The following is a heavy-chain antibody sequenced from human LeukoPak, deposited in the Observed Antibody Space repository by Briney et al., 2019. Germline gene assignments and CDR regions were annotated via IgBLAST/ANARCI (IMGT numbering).Heavy chain of an antibody. CDR3: ARPASAYYVNEGFDI. CDR2: IYHSGST. J-gene: IGHJ3*02. Sequence: SETLSLTCTVSGDSITSYYWNWIRQTPGKGLEWIGHIYHSGSTNYNPSLKSRVTTSVDTSKNQISLKLSSVTAADTAVYYCARPASAYYVNEGFDIWGQGTMVTVSS. D-gene: IGHD3-3*01. CDR1: GDSITSYY. V-gene: IGHV4-59*01.